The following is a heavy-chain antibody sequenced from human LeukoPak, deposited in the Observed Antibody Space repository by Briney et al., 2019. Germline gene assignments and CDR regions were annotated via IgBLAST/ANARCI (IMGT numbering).Heavy chain of an antibody. CDR2: ISSSSGYI. D-gene: IGHD3-22*01. CDR1: GFTFSSYS. J-gene: IGHJ4*02. V-gene: IGHV3-21*01. CDR3: ARAATEQLYDSSGYTPFDY. Sequence: GGSLRLSCAASGFTFSSYSMNWVPQAPGKGREGVSSISSSSGYIYYADSVKGRFTTSRDNAKNSLYLQMDSLRAEDTAVYYCARAATEQLYDSSGYTPFDYWGQGTLATVSS.